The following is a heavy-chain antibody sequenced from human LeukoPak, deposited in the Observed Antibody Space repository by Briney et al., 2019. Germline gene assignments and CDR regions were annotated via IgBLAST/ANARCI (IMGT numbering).Heavy chain of an antibody. D-gene: IGHD6-13*01. Sequence: ASVKVSCKASGGTFSSYTISWGRQAPGQGLEWMGRIIPILGIANYAQKVQGRVTMTTDTSTSTAYMEVRSLRSDDTAVYYCARDSPAAAGSDYWGQGTLVTVSS. J-gene: IGHJ4*02. CDR1: GGTFSSYT. V-gene: IGHV1-69*04. CDR2: IIPILGIA. CDR3: ARDSPAAAGSDY.